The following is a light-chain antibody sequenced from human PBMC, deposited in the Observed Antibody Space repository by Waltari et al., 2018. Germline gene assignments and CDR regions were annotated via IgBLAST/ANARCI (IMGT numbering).Light chain of an antibody. CDR1: TSDFGGYNL. CDR2: DVT. CDR3: SSYAGTSTSVL. Sequence: PALTQPAPVPGPPGRSTPIPCPGTTSDFGGYNLSSWYQQPPGKAPNLLIYDVTERPSGVSDRFSGSKSGNAASLTISGLQAEDEADYYCSSYAGTSTSVLLGGGTKLTVL. V-gene: IGLV2-23*02. J-gene: IGLJ2*01.